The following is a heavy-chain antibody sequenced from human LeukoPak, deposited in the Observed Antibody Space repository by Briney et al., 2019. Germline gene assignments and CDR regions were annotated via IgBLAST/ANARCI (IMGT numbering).Heavy chain of an antibody. Sequence: ASVKVSCKASGGTFSSYAISWVRQAPGQGLEWMGGIIPIFGTANYAQKFQGRVTVTTDESTSTAYMELSSLRSEDTAVYYCARWSGRVATIWRYYYYYYMDVWGKGTTVTVSS. CDR1: GGTFSSYA. V-gene: IGHV1-69*05. D-gene: IGHD5-12*01. CDR3: ARWSGRVATIWRYYYYYYMDV. J-gene: IGHJ6*03. CDR2: IIPIFGTA.